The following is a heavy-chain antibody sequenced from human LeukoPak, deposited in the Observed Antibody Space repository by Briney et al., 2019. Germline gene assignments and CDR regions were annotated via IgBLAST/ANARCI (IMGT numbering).Heavy chain of an antibody. D-gene: IGHD1-26*01. Sequence: SETLSLTCTVSGGSINSDYWSWLRQPPGKGPEWIGYIYHSGNTNYNPSLKSRVTISVDTSKNQFSLKLSSVTAADTAVYYCARDTSELAPFDYWGQGTLVTVSS. CDR2: IYHSGNT. CDR1: GGSINSDY. V-gene: IGHV4-59*12. J-gene: IGHJ4*02. CDR3: ARDTSELAPFDY.